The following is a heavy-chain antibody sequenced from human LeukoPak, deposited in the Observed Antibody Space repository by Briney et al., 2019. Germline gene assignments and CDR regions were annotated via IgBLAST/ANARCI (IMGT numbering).Heavy chain of an antibody. CDR3: ARVFGEAARYNPAHYFDY. D-gene: IGHD6-6*01. CDR2: INPSGGST. J-gene: IGHJ4*02. Sequence: ASVKVSCKAFGYTFTSYYMHWVRQALGQGLEWMGIINPSGGSTSYAQKFQGRVTMTRDMYTSTVYMELSSLRSEDTAVYYCARVFGEAARYNPAHYFDYWGQGTLVTVSS. V-gene: IGHV1-46*01. CDR1: GYTFTSYY.